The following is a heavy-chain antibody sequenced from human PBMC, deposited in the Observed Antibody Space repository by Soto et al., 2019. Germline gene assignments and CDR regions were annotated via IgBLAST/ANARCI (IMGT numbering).Heavy chain of an antibody. CDR1: GGSISSSSYY. CDR2: IYYSGST. V-gene: IGHV4-39*01. D-gene: IGHD2-15*01. Sequence: QLQLQESGPGLVKPSETLSLTCTVSGGSISSSSYYWGWIRQPPGKGLEWIGSIYYSGSTYYNPSLKSRVTISVDTSKNQCSPKLSSVTAADTAVYYCARQEKRIPIAYCSGCSCYSPPLNWFDPWGQGTLVTVSS. CDR3: ARQEKRIPIAYCSGCSCYSPPLNWFDP. J-gene: IGHJ5*02.